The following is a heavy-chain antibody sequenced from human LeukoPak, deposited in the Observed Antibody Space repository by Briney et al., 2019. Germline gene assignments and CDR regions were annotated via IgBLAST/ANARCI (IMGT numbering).Heavy chain of an antibody. CDR1: GFALSSYA. Sequence: GGSLRLSCAASGFALSSYAMHWVRQAPGKGLEWVAVISYDGSNKYYADSVKGRFTISRDNSKNTLYLQMNSLRAEDTAVYYCARVGYYDSSGYGGAFDIWGQGTMVTVSS. CDR2: ISYDGSNK. J-gene: IGHJ3*02. D-gene: IGHD3-22*01. V-gene: IGHV3-30-3*01. CDR3: ARVGYYDSSGYGGAFDI.